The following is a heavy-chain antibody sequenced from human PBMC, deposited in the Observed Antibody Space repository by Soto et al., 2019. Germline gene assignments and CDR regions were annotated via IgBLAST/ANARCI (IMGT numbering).Heavy chain of an antibody. CDR1: GFAFSVYG. Sequence: GGSLRLSCAASGFAFSVYGMHWVRQAPGKGLEWVAVVSFDGSNQYYIDSVKGRFTISRDNSKNTVYLQMNSLRVEDTAVYYCARLSQMGSTTEAFDIWGQGTMVTVSS. CDR3: ARLSQMGSTTEAFDI. D-gene: IGHD1-1*01. J-gene: IGHJ3*02. CDR2: VSFDGSNQ. V-gene: IGHV3-33*01.